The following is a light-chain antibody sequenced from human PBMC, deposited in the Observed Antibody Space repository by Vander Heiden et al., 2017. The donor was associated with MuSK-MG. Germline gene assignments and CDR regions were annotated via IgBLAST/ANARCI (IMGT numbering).Light chain of an antibody. V-gene: IGKV3-11*02. CDR2: DAS. J-gene: IGKJ5*01. CDR3: QQHSNWPPIT. Sequence: IVPTQFPATLSLSPGDSATPPCRASHSVSSYLAWYQQKPGQAPRLLMYDASNRATGIPARFSSGRSARDYTLTINSLVPEDFAVYYCQQHSNWPPITFGQGTRLEIK. CDR1: HSVSSY.